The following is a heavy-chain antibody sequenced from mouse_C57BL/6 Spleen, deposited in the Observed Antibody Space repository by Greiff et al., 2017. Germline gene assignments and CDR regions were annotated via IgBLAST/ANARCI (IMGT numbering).Heavy chain of an antibody. CDR1: GYTFTDYE. J-gene: IGHJ1*03. D-gene: IGHD1-1*01. CDR2: IYPETGGT. V-gene: IGHV1-15*01. Sequence: VQLQQSGAELVRPGASVTLSCKASGYTFTDYEMNWVKQTPVHGLEWIGAIYPETGGTAYNQKFKGKAILTADKSSSTAYMELRSLTSEDSAVYYCTRGDPTVVADWYFDVWGTGTTGTVSS. CDR3: TRGDPTVVADWYFDV.